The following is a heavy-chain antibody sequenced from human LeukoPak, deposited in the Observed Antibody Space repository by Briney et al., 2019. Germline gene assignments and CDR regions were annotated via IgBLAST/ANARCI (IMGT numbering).Heavy chain of an antibody. CDR1: GFTVSSNY. CDR3: ARLSTAVADSDY. CDR2: IKQDGSEK. V-gene: IGHV3-7*01. J-gene: IGHJ4*02. D-gene: IGHD6-13*01. Sequence: GGSLRLSCAASGFTVSSNYMSWVRQAPGKGLEWVANIKQDGSEKYYVDSVKGRFTISRDNAKNSLYLQMNSLRAEDTAVYYCARLSTAVADSDYWGQGTLVTVSS.